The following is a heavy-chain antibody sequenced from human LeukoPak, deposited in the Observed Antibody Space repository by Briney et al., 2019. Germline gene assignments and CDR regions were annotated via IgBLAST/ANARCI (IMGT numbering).Heavy chain of an antibody. Sequence: GGSLRLSCAASGFSFSSYEMNWVRQAPGKGLEWVSYISSSGGTIYYADSVKGRFTISRDNAKNSLFLQMNSLRAEDTAVCYCARVVNQLPYSWGQGALVTVSS. CDR1: GFSFSSYE. V-gene: IGHV3-48*03. D-gene: IGHD2-2*01. CDR3: ARVVNQLPYS. J-gene: IGHJ4*02. CDR2: ISSSGGTI.